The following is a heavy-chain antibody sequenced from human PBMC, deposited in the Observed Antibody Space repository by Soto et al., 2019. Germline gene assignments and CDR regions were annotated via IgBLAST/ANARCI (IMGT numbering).Heavy chain of an antibody. CDR2: ITGSGDYT. CDR1: GFTFSNYA. D-gene: IGHD3-22*01. Sequence: EVQLLESGGGLAQPGASLRLSCAASGFTFSNYAMSWVRQAPGKGLEWVSSITGSGDYTYYADSVKGRFTISRDNSKNTIYLLMNSLRAGDTAVYYCEKAGYFDSTGYLYYFDYWGQGTLITVSS. J-gene: IGHJ4*02. CDR3: EKAGYFDSTGYLYYFDY. V-gene: IGHV3-23*01.